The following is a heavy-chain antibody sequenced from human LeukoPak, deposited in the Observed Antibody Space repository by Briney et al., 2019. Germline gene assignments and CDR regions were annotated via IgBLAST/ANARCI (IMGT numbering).Heavy chain of an antibody. J-gene: IGHJ4*02. CDR3: AKDRDGDYQKIDY. D-gene: IGHD4-17*01. CDR2: ISGSGGST. Sequence: GGSLRLSCAASGFTFSSYAMSWDRQAPGRGLEWVSAISGSGGSTYYADSVKGRFTISRDNSKNTLYLQMNSLRAEDTAVYYCAKDRDGDYQKIDYWGQGTLFTVSS. V-gene: IGHV3-23*01. CDR1: GFTFSSYA.